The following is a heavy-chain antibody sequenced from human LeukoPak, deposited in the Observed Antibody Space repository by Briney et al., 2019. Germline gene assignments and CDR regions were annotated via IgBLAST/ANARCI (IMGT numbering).Heavy chain of an antibody. J-gene: IGHJ5*01. CDR2: ISGNGGST. CDR3: AKDTNVVVMVGATYDS. Sequence: GGPLRLSCATSGFSFSSYAMTWVRQGPGKGLEWVSSISGNGGSTYSADSVKGRLTISRDNSKNTLYLQMHSLRAEDTAVYYCAKDTNVVVMVGATYDSWGQGTLVTVSS. CDR1: GFSFSSYA. D-gene: IGHD2-15*01. V-gene: IGHV3-23*01.